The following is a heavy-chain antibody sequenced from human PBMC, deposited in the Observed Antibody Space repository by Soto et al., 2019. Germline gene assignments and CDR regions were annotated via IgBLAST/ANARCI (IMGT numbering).Heavy chain of an antibody. V-gene: IGHV3-74*01. Sequence: GGSLRLSCAVSGLTFSNYWMHWVRHAPGKGLVWVSRIKSDGSGTRYADSVKGRFTVSTDTAKNTLYLQMNSLRVEDTAVYYFENSYLPLGNYWGQGIPVTVSS. CDR2: IKSDGSGT. J-gene: IGHJ4*02. D-gene: IGHD1-26*01. CDR1: GLTFSNYW. CDR3: ENSYLPLGNY.